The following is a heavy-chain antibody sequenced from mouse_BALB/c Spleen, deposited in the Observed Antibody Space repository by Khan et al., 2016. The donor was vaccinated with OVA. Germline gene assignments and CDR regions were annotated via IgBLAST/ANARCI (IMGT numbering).Heavy chain of an antibody. Sequence: VQLQESGPGLVAPSQSLSITCTISGFSLTNYGVHWVRQPPGKGLEWLVVIWSDGSTTYNSALKSRLTISNDNSKSQVFLKMNSLQTDDTAMYFGARQPYYHYNIMDYWGQGTSVTVSS. D-gene: IGHD2-10*01. V-gene: IGHV2-6-1*01. J-gene: IGHJ4*01. CDR2: IWSDGST. CDR1: GFSLTNYG. CDR3: ARQPYYHYNIMDY.